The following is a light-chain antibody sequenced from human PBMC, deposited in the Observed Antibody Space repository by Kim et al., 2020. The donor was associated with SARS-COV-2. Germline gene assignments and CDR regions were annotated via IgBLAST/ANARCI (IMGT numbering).Light chain of an antibody. Sequence: PEEGPTPPCKASHEVDFSFAWFQQTTCQAPRPLIYDAAMRAACIPDRFSGSGSGTEFTLTIGSLAPEDFAIYYSRQRGSWPPALTFGGGTKVDIK. J-gene: IGKJ4*01. V-gene: IGKV3-11*01. CDR1: HEVDFS. CDR3: RQRGSWPPALT. CDR2: DAA.